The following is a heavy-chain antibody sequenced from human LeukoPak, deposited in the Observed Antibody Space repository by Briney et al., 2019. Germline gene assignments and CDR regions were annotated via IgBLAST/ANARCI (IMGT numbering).Heavy chain of an antibody. J-gene: IGHJ3*02. CDR1: GGSISSRSYY. Sequence: SETLSLTCTVSGGSISSRSYYWGWIRQPPGKGLEWIGSIYYSGSTYYNPSLKSRVTISVDTSKNQFSLKLSSVTAADTAVYYCARGGDGYNHAFDIWGQGTMVTVSS. D-gene: IGHD5-24*01. CDR2: IYYSGST. V-gene: IGHV4-39*07. CDR3: ARGGDGYNHAFDI.